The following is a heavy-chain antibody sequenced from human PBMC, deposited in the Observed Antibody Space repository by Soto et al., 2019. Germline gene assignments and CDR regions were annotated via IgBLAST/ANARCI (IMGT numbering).Heavy chain of an antibody. D-gene: IGHD2-2*01. J-gene: IGHJ6*02. V-gene: IGHV3-21*01. CDR3: ARHPSVFCCTSCWGHYDLAA. CDR1: GFTFSTYS. Sequence: PGRNLRISCAAYGFTFSTYSMNWVRQAPGKGLEWVSSISSSGTYIHYADSLKGRFTISRDNAKNSLYLQMISLRAEDTAVYYWARHPSVFCCTSCWGHYDLAAWGQGTTLTV. CDR2: ISSSGTYI.